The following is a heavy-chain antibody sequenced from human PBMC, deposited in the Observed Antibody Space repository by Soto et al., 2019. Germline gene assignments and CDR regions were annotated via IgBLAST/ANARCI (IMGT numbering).Heavy chain of an antibody. CDR3: VKDEWDY. CDR2: SSGSNGNT. Sequence: GGSLRLSCAASGFSFSTYAMSWVRQAPGGGLEWVSASSGSNGNTYYADSVKGRFTISRDNSKDMLYLQMDSLRAEDTALYYCVKDEWDYWGPGTLVTVSS. V-gene: IGHV3-23*01. D-gene: IGHD3-3*01. J-gene: IGHJ4*02. CDR1: GFSFSTYA.